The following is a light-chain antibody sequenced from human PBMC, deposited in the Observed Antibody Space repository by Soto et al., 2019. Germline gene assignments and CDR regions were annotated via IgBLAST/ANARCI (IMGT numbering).Light chain of an antibody. Sequence: DIQMTQSPSSLSASVGDRVTITCRASQIISNYLNWYQQKPGKAPKFLIYAASSLQSGVPSGFSGSGSGTDFTLTISSLQPEDFATYYCQQSYRAPLTFGPGTKVDFK. CDR1: QIISNY. V-gene: IGKV1-39*01. J-gene: IGKJ3*01. CDR2: AAS. CDR3: QQSYRAPLT.